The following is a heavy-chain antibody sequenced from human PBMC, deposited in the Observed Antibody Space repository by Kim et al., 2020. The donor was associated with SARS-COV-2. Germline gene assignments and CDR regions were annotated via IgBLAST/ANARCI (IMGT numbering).Heavy chain of an antibody. V-gene: IGHV3-33*01. CDR3: ARDITSRYLDY. CDR2: NE. Sequence: NEYYADSVEGRFSISRDNSKNTLYLQMNSLRAEDTAVYYCARDITSRYLDYWGQGTLVIVSS. D-gene: IGHD6-6*01. J-gene: IGHJ4*02.